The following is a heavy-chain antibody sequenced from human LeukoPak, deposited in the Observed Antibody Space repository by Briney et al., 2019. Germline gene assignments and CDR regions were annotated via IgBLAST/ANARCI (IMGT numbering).Heavy chain of an antibody. D-gene: IGHD3-10*01. CDR2: IKQDGSEK. CDR1: GVMFPSYW. J-gene: IGHJ4*02. Sequence: GGSLRLSCAASGVMFPSYWMTWVRQAPGEGLEWVANIKQDGSEKYYVDSVKGRFTISRDNAKNSVYLQMNSLRAEDTAVYYCARRHHFGFLDSWGQGTLVTVSS. V-gene: IGHV3-7*04. CDR3: ARRHHFGFLDS.